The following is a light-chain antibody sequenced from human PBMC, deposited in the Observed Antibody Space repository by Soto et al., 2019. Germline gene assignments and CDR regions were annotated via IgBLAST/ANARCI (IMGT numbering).Light chain of an antibody. CDR3: QQYNAYYS. CDR2: DAS. J-gene: IGKJ2*03. CDR1: QDISRW. V-gene: IGKV1-5*01. Sequence: SQMTQSPPPLPASACDMVTITCRARQDISRWLAFYQQKPGKAPVPLIYDASTLQGGVPSRISGTGSGTEFTLTISSLQPEDFATYYCQQYNAYYSFGQGTKVDIK.